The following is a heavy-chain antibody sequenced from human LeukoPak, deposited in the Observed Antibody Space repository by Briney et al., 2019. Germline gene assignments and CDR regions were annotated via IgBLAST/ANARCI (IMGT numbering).Heavy chain of an antibody. J-gene: IGHJ4*02. CDR1: GFSFSSYA. D-gene: IGHD3-9*01. Sequence: GGSLRLSCAASGFSFSSYAMTWARQAPVKGLEWVSAISGDGTRTYYADSVKGRFTISRDNAKNSLYLQMNSLRAEDTAVYYCASLYYYDILTGYYDDYWGQGTLVTVSS. CDR2: ISGDGTRT. V-gene: IGHV3-23*01. CDR3: ASLYYYDILTGYYDDY.